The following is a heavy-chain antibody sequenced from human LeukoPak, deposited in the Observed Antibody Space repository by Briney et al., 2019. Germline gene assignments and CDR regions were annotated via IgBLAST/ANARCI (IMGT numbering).Heavy chain of an antibody. Sequence: SETLSLTCTVSGGSISTYYWSWIRQPPGKGLEWIGYIYHSGSTNYNPSLKSRVTISVDTSKNQFSLKLSSVTAADTAVYYCARVRNGDFWSGYYPKAYYYYYYMDVWGKGTTVTVSS. V-gene: IGHV4-59*01. J-gene: IGHJ6*03. D-gene: IGHD3-3*01. CDR3: ARVRNGDFWSGYYPKAYYYYYYMDV. CDR2: IYHSGST. CDR1: GGSISTYY.